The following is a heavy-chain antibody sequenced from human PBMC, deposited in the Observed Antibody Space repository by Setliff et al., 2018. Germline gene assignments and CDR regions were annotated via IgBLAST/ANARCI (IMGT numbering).Heavy chain of an antibody. D-gene: IGHD3-9*01. CDR3: AREAATYYDILTGRGYYFDY. V-gene: IGHV4-39*02. CDR2: IYCSGST. CDR1: GGSISSSSYY. Sequence: SETLSLTCTVSGGSISSSSYYWGWIRQPPGKGLEWIGSIYCSGSTYYNPSLKSRVTISVDTSKNQFSLKLSSVTAADTAVYYCAREAATYYDILTGRGYYFDYWGQGTLVTVSS. J-gene: IGHJ4*02.